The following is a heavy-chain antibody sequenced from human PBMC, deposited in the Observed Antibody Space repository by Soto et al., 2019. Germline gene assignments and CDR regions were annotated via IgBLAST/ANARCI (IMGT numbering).Heavy chain of an antibody. CDR1: GGSISSYY. CDR3: ARDGWGYDILTGYPKPYYYYGMGV. V-gene: IGHV4-59*01. Sequence: KTSETLSLTCTVSGGSISSYYWSWIRQPPGKGLEWIGYIYYSGSTNYNPSLKSRVTISVDTSKNQFSLKLSSVTAADTAVYYCARDGWGYDILTGYPKPYYYYGMGVWGQGTTVTVSS. CDR2: IYYSGST. J-gene: IGHJ6*02. D-gene: IGHD3-9*01.